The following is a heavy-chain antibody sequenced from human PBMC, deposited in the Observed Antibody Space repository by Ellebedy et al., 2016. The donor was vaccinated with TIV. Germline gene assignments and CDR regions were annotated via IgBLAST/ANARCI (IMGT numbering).Heavy chain of an antibody. CDR3: ARPKGPGYSGYDYHFYGMDV. Sequence: GGSLRLSCAASGVTFSNYSMNWVRQAPGKGLEWLSSISSGSTSIHYADSVKGRFTISRDNAKNSLYLQMNSLRGEDTAVYYCARPKGPGYSGYDYHFYGMDVWGQGTTVTVAS. J-gene: IGHJ6*02. CDR1: GVTFSNYS. V-gene: IGHV3-21*01. D-gene: IGHD5-12*01. CDR2: ISSGSTSI.